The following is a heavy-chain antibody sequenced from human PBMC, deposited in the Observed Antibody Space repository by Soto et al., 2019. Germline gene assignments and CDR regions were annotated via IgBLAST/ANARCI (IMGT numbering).Heavy chain of an antibody. CDR1: GYTFTSYG. J-gene: IGHJ4*02. V-gene: IGHV1-18*04. D-gene: IGHD5-18*01. CDR3: AATAMVTGIFDY. CDR2: ISAYNGNT. Sequence: GSVKVSCKASGYTFTSYGSSWVRQAPGQGLEWMGWISAYNGNTNYAQKLQGRVTMTTDTSTSTAYMELRSLRSDDTAVYYCAATAMVTGIFDYWGQGTLVTVSS.